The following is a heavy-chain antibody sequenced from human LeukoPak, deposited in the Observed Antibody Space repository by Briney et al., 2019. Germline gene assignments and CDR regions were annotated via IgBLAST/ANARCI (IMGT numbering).Heavy chain of an antibody. J-gene: IGHJ4*02. CDR3: ARNAYNYGGFDY. CDR2: ITSNGGST. V-gene: IGHV3-64D*09. D-gene: IGHD5-24*01. Sequence: PGGSLRLSCSASGFTLSNYVMHWVRQAPGKGLEYVSAITSNGGSTYYAESVKGRFTFSRDNSKNTLYLQMSSLRAEDTAVYYYARNAYNYGGFDYWGQGTLVTVSS. CDR1: GFTLSNYV.